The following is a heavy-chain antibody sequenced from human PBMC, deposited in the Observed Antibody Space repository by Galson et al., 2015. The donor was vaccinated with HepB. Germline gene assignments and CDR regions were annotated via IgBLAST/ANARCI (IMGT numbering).Heavy chain of an antibody. CDR3: VSLDI. V-gene: IGHV3-64D*06. CDR1: GFPFGSYA. Sequence: LRLSCAASGFPFGSYAMQWVRQAPGRGLEYVSAISRDGGTTYYADSVKGRFTISRDNSKNTLYLQMSSLRSEDTAVYYCVSLDICGQGTLVTVSS. D-gene: IGHD2-2*03. J-gene: IGHJ1*01. CDR2: ISRDGGTT.